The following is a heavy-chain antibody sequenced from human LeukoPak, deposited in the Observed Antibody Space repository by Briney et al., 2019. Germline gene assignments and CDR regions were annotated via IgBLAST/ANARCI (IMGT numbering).Heavy chain of an antibody. CDR2: INPNSGGT. Sequence: ASVKLSCKASGYTFTRYYMHWVRQAPGQGLEWVGCINPNSGGTKYAQKFQGRVNMTRDTSISTAYMELSRLRSDDTAVYYCARVGYYDYVWGSYRYLGYWGQGTLVTVSS. J-gene: IGHJ4*02. D-gene: IGHD3-16*02. V-gene: IGHV1-2*02. CDR1: GYTFTRYY. CDR3: ARVGYYDYVWGSYRYLGY.